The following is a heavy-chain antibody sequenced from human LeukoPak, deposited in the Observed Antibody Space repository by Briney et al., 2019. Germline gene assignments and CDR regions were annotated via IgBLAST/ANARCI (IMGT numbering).Heavy chain of an antibody. CDR3: ARDPDYGDYVNYFDY. CDR1: GFTFSSYW. Sequence: PGESLRLSCAASGFTFSSYWMSWVRQAPGKGLEWVANIKQDGSEKYYVDSVKGRFTISRDNAKNSLYLQMNSLRAEDTAVYYCARDPDYGDYVNYFDYWGQGTLVTVSS. D-gene: IGHD4-17*01. CDR2: IKQDGSEK. J-gene: IGHJ4*02. V-gene: IGHV3-7*01.